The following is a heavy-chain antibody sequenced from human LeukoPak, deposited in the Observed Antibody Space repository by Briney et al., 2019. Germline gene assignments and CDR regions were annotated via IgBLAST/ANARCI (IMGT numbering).Heavy chain of an antibody. J-gene: IGHJ4*02. CDR1: GYSISSGYY. Sequence: SETLSLTCAVSGYSISSGYYWGWIRQPPGQGLEWIGSIYYSGSTYYNPSLKSRVTISVDTSKNQFSLKLSSVTAADTAVYYCARQATAAAGDFDYWGQGTLVTVSS. CDR3: ARQATAAAGDFDY. D-gene: IGHD6-13*01. V-gene: IGHV4-38-2*01. CDR2: IYYSGST.